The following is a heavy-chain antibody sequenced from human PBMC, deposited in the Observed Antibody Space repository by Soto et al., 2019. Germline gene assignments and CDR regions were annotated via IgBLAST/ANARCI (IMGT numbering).Heavy chain of an antibody. CDR2: RWYDGSNK. J-gene: IGHJ4*02. V-gene: IGHV3-33*01. CDR3: ARDRGYSYGPTFDY. D-gene: IGHD5-18*01. Sequence: QVQLVESGGGVVQPGRSLRLSCAASGFTFSSYGMHWVRQDPGEGLEWVAVRWYDGSNKYYADSVKGRFTISRDNSKNTLYLQMNSLRAEDTAVYYCARDRGYSYGPTFDYWGQGTLVTVSS. CDR1: GFTFSSYG.